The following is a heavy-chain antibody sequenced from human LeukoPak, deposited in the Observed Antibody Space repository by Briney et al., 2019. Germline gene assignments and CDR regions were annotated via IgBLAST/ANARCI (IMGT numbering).Heavy chain of an antibody. J-gene: IGHJ4*02. CDR3: ARRATYCSSTSCYPNFDY. CDR2: INHSGST. V-gene: IGHV4-34*01. Sequence: SETLSLTCAVYGGSFSGYYWSWIRQPPGKGLEWIGEINHSGSTNYNPSLKSRVTISVDTSKNQFSLKLSSVTAADTAVYYCARRATYCSSTSCYPNFDYWGQGTLVTVSS. CDR1: GGSFSGYY. D-gene: IGHD2-2*01.